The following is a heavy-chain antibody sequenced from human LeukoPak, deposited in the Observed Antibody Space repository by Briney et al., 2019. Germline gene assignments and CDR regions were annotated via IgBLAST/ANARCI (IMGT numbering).Heavy chain of an antibody. CDR2: IKSKPVGETT. Sequence: GGSLRLSCAAFGFTFSNAWMNWVRQAPGKGLEWVGRIKSKPVGETTSYAAPVIGRFTISRDDSRNTAYLQMNSLKTEDTALYYCTTCGGDCYFNYWGQGTLVTVSS. J-gene: IGHJ4*02. D-gene: IGHD2-21*02. V-gene: IGHV3-15*01. CDR1: GFTFSNAW. CDR3: TTCGGDCYFNY.